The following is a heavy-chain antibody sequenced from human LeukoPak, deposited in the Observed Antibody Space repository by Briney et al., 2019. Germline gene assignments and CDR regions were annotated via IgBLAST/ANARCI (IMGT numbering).Heavy chain of an antibody. CDR1: GFTFSSYA. CDR2: ISGSGGST. J-gene: IGHJ4*02. V-gene: IGHV3-23*01. CDR3: AKDWAATIFPGDHYFDY. D-gene: IGHD5-24*01. Sequence: GGSLRLSCAASGFTFSSYAMSWVRQAPGKGLEGVSAISGSGGSTYYADSVKGRFTISRDNSKNTLYLQMNSLRAEDTAVYYCAKDWAATIFPGDHYFDYWGQGTLVTVSS.